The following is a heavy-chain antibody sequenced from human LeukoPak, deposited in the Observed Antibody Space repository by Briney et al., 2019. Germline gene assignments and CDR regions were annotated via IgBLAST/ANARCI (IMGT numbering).Heavy chain of an antibody. CDR2: IKEDGSEK. J-gene: IGHJ4*02. CDR3: ASEVWIFDY. V-gene: IGHV3-7*01. CDR1: GFTFSRYW. Sequence: PGGSLRLPCAASGFTFSRYWMSRVRQAPGQGLEWVANIKEDGSEKYYVDSVKGRFTISRDNAKNSLYLQMNSLRVEDTVVYYCASEVWIFDYWGQGTLVTVSS. D-gene: IGHD3-16*01.